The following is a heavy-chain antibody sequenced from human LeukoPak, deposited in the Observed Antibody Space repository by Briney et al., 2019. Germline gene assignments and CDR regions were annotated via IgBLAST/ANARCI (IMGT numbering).Heavy chain of an antibody. CDR1: GYTFTGYY. Sequence: SCKASGYTFTGYYMHWVRQAPGKGLEWVAFISYDGTNKYCADSVKGRFTISRDNSKNTLYLQMNSLRAEDTALYYCAREILTGYAFDIWGQGTMVTVSS. CDR2: ISYDGTNK. D-gene: IGHD7-27*01. J-gene: IGHJ3*02. CDR3: AREILTGYAFDI. V-gene: IGHV3-30-3*01.